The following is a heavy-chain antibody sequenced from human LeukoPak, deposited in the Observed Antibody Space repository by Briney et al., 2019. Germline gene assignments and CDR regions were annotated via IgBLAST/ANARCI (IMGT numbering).Heavy chain of an antibody. J-gene: IGHJ4*02. CDR3: ARVGGYSYGFIDY. D-gene: IGHD5-18*01. CDR1: GGSFSGYY. V-gene: IGHV4-34*01. CDR2: TNHSGST. Sequence: SETLSLTCAVYGGSFSGYYWSWIRQPPGKGLEWIGETNHSGSTNYNPSLKSRVTISVDTSKNQFSLKLSSVTAADTAVYYCARVGGYSYGFIDYWGQGNLVTVSS.